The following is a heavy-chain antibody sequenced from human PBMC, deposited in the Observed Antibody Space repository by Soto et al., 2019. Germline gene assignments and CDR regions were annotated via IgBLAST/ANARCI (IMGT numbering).Heavy chain of an antibody. CDR2: ISAYNGNT. D-gene: IGHD2-15*01. CDR1: GYTFTSYG. J-gene: IGHJ6*02. CDR3: ARETVFCSGGSCYRFNGMDV. Sequence: VASVKVSCKASGYTFTSYGISWVRQAPGQGLEWMGWISAYNGNTNYAQKLQGRVTMTTDTSTSTAYMELRSLRSDDAAVYYCARETVFCSGGSCYRFNGMDVWGQGTTVTVSS. V-gene: IGHV1-18*01.